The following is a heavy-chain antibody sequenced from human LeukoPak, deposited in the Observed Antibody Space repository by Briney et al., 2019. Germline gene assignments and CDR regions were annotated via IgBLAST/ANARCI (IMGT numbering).Heavy chain of an antibody. V-gene: IGHV3-48*03. D-gene: IGHD3-10*02. CDR1: GFTFSSYE. J-gene: IGHJ6*04. Sequence: PGGSLRLSCAASGFTFSSYEMNWVRQAPGKGLEGVSYISSSGSTIYYADSVKGRFTISRDNAKNSLYLQMNSLRAEDTAVYYCAELGITMIGGVWGKGTKVTISS. CDR2: ISSSGSTI. CDR3: AELGITMIGGV.